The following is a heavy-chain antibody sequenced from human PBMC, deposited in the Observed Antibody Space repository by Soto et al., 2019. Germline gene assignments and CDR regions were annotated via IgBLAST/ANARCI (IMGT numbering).Heavy chain of an antibody. D-gene: IGHD6-13*01. CDR1: GGSISSGGYY. J-gene: IGHJ6*02. V-gene: IGHV4-31*03. CDR2: IYYSGST. CDR3: ARDGPRPGIAAAGTEDGMDV. Sequence: QVQLQESGPGLVKPSQTLSLTCTVSGGSISSGGYYWSWIRQHPGKGLEWIGYIYYSGSTYYNPSLKSRVTIPVDTSKNQFSMKLSSVTGADTAVYYCARDGPRPGIAAAGTEDGMDVWGQGTTVTVSS.